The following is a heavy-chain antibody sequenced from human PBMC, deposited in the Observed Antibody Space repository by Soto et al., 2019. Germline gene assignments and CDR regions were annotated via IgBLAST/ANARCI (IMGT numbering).Heavy chain of an antibody. V-gene: IGHV4-59*01. Sequence: SETLSLTCTVSGGSISSYYWSWIRQPPGKGLEWIGYIYYSGSTNYNPSLKSRVTISVDTSKNQFSLKLSSVTAADTAVYYCARGGAAADPFDYWGQGTLVTVSS. CDR3: ARGGAAADPFDY. J-gene: IGHJ4*02. CDR1: GGSISSYY. D-gene: IGHD6-13*01. CDR2: IYYSGST.